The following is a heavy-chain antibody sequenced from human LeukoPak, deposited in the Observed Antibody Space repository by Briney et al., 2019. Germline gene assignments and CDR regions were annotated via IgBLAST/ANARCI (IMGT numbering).Heavy chain of an antibody. V-gene: IGHV3-48*02. CDR3: ARRYSGSETFDY. CDR1: GFTFSTYT. D-gene: IGHD1-26*01. J-gene: IGHJ4*02. CDR2: ISPSSSTI. Sequence: GGSLRLSCAASGFTFSTYTMSWVRQAPGKGLEWVSYISPSSSTIYYADSVKGRFTISRDNAKNSLYLQMNSLRDEDSAVYYCARRYSGSETFDYWGQGTLVTVSS.